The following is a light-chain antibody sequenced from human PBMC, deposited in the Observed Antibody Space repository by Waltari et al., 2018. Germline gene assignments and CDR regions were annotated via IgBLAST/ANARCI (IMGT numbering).Light chain of an antibody. Sequence: YQHPPAAAPQLMIYEDNTRPAGGPVRFSGSESGNTASLTVSGLQAEDEADYYCRSYTSSSTWVFGGGTKLTVL. CDR3: RSYTSSSTWV. J-gene: IGLJ3*02. CDR2: EDN. V-gene: IGLV2-18*02.